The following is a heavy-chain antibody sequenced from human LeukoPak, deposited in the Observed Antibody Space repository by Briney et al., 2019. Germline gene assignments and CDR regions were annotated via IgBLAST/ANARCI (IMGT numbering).Heavy chain of an antibody. CDR1: GFTFDTYW. D-gene: IGHD1-26*01. CDR2: IKADGSDK. CDR3: ARGGGLSDY. Sequence: GGSLRLSCAASGFTFDTYWMNWVRQAPGKGLEWVANIKADGSDKYYVESVKGRFTISRDNAKNSLYLQMNSLRAEDMAVYYCARGGGLSDYWAREPWSPSPQ. V-gene: IGHV3-7*01. J-gene: IGHJ4*02.